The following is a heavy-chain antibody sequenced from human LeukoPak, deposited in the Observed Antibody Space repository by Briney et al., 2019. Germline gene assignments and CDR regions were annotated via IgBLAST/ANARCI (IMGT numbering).Heavy chain of an antibody. CDR2: ISYDGSNK. Sequence: PGGSLRLSCAASGFTFSSYGMHLVRQAPGKGLEWVAVISYDGSNKYYADSVKGRFTISRDNSKNTLYLQMDSLRAEDTAVYYCAKERGSGYYFFWFDPWGQGTLVTVSS. D-gene: IGHD3-22*01. CDR3: AKERGSGYYFFWFDP. V-gene: IGHV3-30*18. J-gene: IGHJ5*02. CDR1: GFTFSSYG.